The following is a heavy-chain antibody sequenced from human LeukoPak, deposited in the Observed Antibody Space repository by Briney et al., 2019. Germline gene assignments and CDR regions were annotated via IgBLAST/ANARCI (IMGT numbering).Heavy chain of an antibody. CDR1: GFTFSSYA. CDR2: ISYDGSNK. CDR3: ARDPGRGGWPPGIDY. Sequence: GGSLRLSCAASGFTFSSYAMHWVRQAPGKGLEWVAVISYDGSNKYYADSVKGRFTISRDNSKNTLYLQMNSLRAEDTAVYYCARDPGRGGWPPGIDYWGQGTLVTVSS. J-gene: IGHJ4*02. V-gene: IGHV3-30*04. D-gene: IGHD6-19*01.